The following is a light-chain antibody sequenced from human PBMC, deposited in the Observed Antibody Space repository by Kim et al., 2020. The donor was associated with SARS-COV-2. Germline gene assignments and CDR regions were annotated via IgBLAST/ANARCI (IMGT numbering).Light chain of an antibody. CDR2: GKN. J-gene: IGLJ2*01. CDR3: NSRDSRGNRVV. V-gene: IGLV3-19*01. Sequence: SSELTQDPAVSVALGQTVRITCKGDSLRSYYASWYQQKPGKTPVLVIYGKNNRPSGIPDRFSGSSSGNTASFTITGAQAEDEADYYCNSRDSRGNRVVFG. CDR1: SLRSYY.